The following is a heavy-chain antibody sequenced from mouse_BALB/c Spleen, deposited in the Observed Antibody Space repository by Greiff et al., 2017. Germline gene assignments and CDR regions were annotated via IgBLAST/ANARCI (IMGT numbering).Heavy chain of an antibody. CDR1: GFAFSSYD. V-gene: IGHV5-12-1*01. Sequence: EVQRVESGGGLVKPGGSLKLSCAASGFAFSSYDMSWVRQTPEKRLEWVAYISSGGGSTYYPDTVKGRFTISRDNAKNTLYLQMSSLKSEDTAMYYCARQDDYGAMDYWGQGTSVTVSS. D-gene: IGHD2-4*01. CDR2: ISSGGGST. J-gene: IGHJ4*01. CDR3: ARQDDYGAMDY.